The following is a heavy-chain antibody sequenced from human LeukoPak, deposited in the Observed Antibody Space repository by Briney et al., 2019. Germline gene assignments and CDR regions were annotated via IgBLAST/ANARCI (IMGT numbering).Heavy chain of an antibody. CDR1: GFTVSSNY. J-gene: IGHJ4*02. V-gene: IGHV3-53*01. D-gene: IGHD1-26*01. CDR2: IYSGGSA. CDR3: AREWERD. Sequence: GGSLRLSCAASGFTVSSNYMSWVRQAPGKGLEWVSVIYSGGSAYYADSVKGRLTISRDNSKNTLYLQMNSLRAEDTAVYYCAREWERDWGQGTLVTVSS.